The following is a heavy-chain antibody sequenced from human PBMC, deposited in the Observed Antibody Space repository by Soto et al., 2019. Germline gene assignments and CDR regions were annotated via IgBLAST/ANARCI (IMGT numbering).Heavy chain of an antibody. CDR1: GFTFSSYW. CDR3: ARESITIFGLGYYYYMDV. V-gene: IGHV3-7*01. J-gene: IGHJ6*03. CDR2: IKQDGSEK. D-gene: IGHD3-3*01. Sequence: GGSLRLSCAASGFTFSSYWMSWVRQAPGKGLEWVANIKQDGSEKYYVDSVKGRFTISRDNAKNSLYLQMDSLRAEDTAVYYCARESITIFGLGYYYYMDVWGKGTTVTVSS.